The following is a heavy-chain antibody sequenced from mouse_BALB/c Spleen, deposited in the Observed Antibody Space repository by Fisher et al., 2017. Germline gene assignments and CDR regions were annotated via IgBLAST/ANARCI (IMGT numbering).Heavy chain of an antibody. V-gene: IGHV1-80*01. J-gene: IGHJ1*01. Sequence: KFKGKATLTSDKSSSTAYMELSSLTSEDSAVYFCARRGGDFDVWGAGTTVTVSS. CDR3: ARRGGDFDV.